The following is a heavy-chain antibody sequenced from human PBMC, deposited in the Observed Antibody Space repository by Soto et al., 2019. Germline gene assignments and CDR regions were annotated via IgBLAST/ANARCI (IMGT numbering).Heavy chain of an antibody. J-gene: IGHJ4*02. V-gene: IGHV3-23*01. CDR1: GFTFSSYA. CDR2: ISGSGGST. Sequence: GRSLRLSCAASGFTFSSYAMIWFRQVPGKGLEWASAISGSGGSTYYADSVKGRFTTSRDNSKTTLYLQMNSLRAEDTAVYYCANVLLFWEWLLPFDYWGQGPLVS. D-gene: IGHD3-3*01. CDR3: ANVLLFWEWLLPFDY.